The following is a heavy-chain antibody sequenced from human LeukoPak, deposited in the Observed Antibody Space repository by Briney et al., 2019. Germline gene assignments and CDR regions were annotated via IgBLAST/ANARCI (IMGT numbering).Heavy chain of an antibody. CDR3: ARTARLLDY. CDR1: GFTFSDYY. V-gene: IGHV3-11*01. Sequence: PGGSLRLSCAASGFTFSDYYMGWIRQAPGKGLECVSYIGGSGSDISYADSVKGRFTISRDNAKNSLYLQMNSLRAEDTAVYYCARTARLLDYWGQGTLVTVSS. CDR2: IGGSGSDI. D-gene: IGHD6-6*01. J-gene: IGHJ4*02.